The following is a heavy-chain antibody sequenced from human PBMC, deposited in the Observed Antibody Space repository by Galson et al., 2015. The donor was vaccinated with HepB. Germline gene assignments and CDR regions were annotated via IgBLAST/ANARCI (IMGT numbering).Heavy chain of an antibody. V-gene: IGHV4-34*01. CDR1: GASFTDYY. J-gene: IGHJ6*02. Sequence: SETLSLTCAVYGASFTDYYWNWIRQPPGEGPEWIGEINHGGIPKYNPSLKSRVTISIDTSKKQFSLTLNSVTAADTAVYYCPYFFGSGSFFMDVWGQGTAVTVSS. CDR3: PYFFGSGSFFMDV. CDR2: INHGGIP. D-gene: IGHD3-10*01.